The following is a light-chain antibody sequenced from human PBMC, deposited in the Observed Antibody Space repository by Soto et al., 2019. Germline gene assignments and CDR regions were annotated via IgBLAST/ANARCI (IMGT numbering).Light chain of an antibody. V-gene: IGKV1-5*01. CDR1: QSIAYW. J-gene: IGKJ1*01. CDR3: QQYNSFSKT. Sequence: DIQMTQSPSRLSASVGDRVTITCRASQSIAYWLAWYQQKPGKAPNLLIYAASTLETGVPSRFSGSGYGTEFTLTIVSLQPDDSATYYCQQYNSFSKTFGRGTKVDIK. CDR2: AAS.